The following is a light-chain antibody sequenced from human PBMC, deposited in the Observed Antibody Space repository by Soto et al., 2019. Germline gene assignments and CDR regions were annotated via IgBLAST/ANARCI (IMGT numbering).Light chain of an antibody. CDR1: QSVSSY. V-gene: IGKV3-11*01. CDR2: DAS. J-gene: IGKJ3*01. Sequence: EIVLTQSPATLSLSPGERATLSCRSSQSVSSYLAWYQQKPGQAPRLLIYDASNRATGIPVRFSGSGSGTDFTLTISSLQPEEFAVYYCQQRSNWLRTFGPGTKVDIK. CDR3: QQRSNWLRT.